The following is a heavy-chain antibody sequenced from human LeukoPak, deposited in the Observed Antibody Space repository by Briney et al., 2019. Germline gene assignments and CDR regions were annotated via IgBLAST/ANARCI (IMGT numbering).Heavy chain of an antibody. Sequence: ASVKVSCKASGYTFTSYDINWVRQATGQGLEWMGWMNPNSGNTGYAQKFQGRVTMTRNTSISTAYMELSSLRSEDTAVYYCARVGPYCSGGSCYSSSRVRWFDPWGQGTLVTVSS. V-gene: IGHV1-8*01. CDR3: ARVGPYCSGGSCYSSSRVRWFDP. CDR2: MNPNSGNT. D-gene: IGHD2-15*01. J-gene: IGHJ5*02. CDR1: GYTFTSYD.